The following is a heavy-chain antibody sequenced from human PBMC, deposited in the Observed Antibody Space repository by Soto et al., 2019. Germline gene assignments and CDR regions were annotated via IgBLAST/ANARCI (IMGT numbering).Heavy chain of an antibody. CDR3: ARGTKNTAARPRLYYFDY. CDR2: MNPNSGNT. CDR1: GYTFTSYD. D-gene: IGHD6-6*01. Sequence: ASVKVSCTASGYTFTSYDINWVRQATGQGLEWMGWMNPNSGNTGYAQKFQGRVTMTRNTSISTAYMELSSLRSEDTAVYYCARGTKNTAARPRLYYFDYWGQGTLVTVSS. J-gene: IGHJ4*02. V-gene: IGHV1-8*01.